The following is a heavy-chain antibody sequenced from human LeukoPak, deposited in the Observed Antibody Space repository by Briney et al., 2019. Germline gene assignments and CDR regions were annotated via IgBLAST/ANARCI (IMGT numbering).Heavy chain of an antibody. CDR3: AGGGNWRLDP. D-gene: IGHD1-1*01. CDR2: IYHRSGTP. J-gene: IGHJ5*02. Sequence: SETLSPTCAVSGGSINSDDWWSWVRQSPGKGLEWIGAIYHRSGTPTYNPSLKSRVTISVDKSKNQFSLNLSSVTAADTAVYFCAGGGNWRLDPWGQGTLVTVSS. CDR1: GGSINSDDW. V-gene: IGHV4-4*02.